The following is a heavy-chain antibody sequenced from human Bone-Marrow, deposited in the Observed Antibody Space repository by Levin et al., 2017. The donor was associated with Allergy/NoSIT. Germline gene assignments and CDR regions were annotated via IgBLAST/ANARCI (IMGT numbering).Heavy chain of an antibody. V-gene: IGHV3-7*01. CDR2: IKQDGSEK. D-gene: IGHD3-3*01. J-gene: IGHJ6*02. CDR1: GFTFSSYW. CDR3: ARFGRGFWSGYLGYGMDV. Sequence: GASVKVSCAASGFTFSSYWMSWVRQAPGKGLEWVANIKQDGSEKYYVDSVKGRFTISRDNAKNSLYLQMNSLRAEDTAVYYCARFGRGFWSGYLGYGMDVWGQGTTVTVSS.